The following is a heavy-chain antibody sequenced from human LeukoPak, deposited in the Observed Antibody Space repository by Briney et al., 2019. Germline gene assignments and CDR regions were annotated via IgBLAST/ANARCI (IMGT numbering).Heavy chain of an antibody. D-gene: IGHD2-15*01. CDR2: IYHSGTT. CDR3: ARVVASTSIDS. V-gene: IGHV4-38-2*02. J-gene: IGHJ4*02. Sequence: SETLSLTCNVSGYSIRSGYSWGWIRQPPGKGLEWIGTIYHSGTTYYNPSLKSRVTISVDPSKNRFSLKLTSVTAADTAVYYCARVVASTSIDSWGQGTLVTVSS. CDR1: GYSIRSGYS.